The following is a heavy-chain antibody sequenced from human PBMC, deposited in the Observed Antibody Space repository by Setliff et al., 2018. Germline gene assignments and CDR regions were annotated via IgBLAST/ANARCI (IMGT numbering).Heavy chain of an antibody. D-gene: IGHD2-2*01. V-gene: IGHV1-18*01. Sequence: ASVKVSCKASGYTFTSYGISWVRQAPGQGLEWMGWISAYNGNTNYAQKLQGRVTMTTDTSTSTAYMELRSLRSDDTAVYYCARDPSLYCSSTSCSPHWFNPWGQGTLVTVSS. CDR3: ARDPSLYCSSTSCSPHWFNP. CDR1: GYTFTSYG. CDR2: ISAYNGNT. J-gene: IGHJ5*02.